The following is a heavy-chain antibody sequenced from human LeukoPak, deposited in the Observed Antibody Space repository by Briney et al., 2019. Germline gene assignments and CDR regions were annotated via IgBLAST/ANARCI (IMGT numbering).Heavy chain of an antibody. J-gene: IGHJ4*02. V-gene: IGHV3-11*04. CDR2: ISSSGSPI. D-gene: IGHD2-8*01. Sequence: PGGSLRLSCAAPGFTFSDYYMSWIRQAPGEGREWGSFISSSGSPIYYAESVKGRFTISRDNAKNSLYLQMNSLRAEDAAVYYCARGTFALIEVVDYWGQGTVVTVSS. CDR1: GFTFSDYY. CDR3: ARGTFALIEVVDY.